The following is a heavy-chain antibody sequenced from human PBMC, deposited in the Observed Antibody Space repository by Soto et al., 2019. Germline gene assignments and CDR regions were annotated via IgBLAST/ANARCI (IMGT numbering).Heavy chain of an antibody. CDR1: GGTFSSYA. Sequence: ASVKVSCKASGGTFSSYAISWVRQAPGQGLEWMGGIIPIFGTANYAQKFQGRVTITADESTSTAYMELSSLRYVDTAVYYCARYSYGYYYGMDVWGQGTTVTVYS. J-gene: IGHJ6*02. CDR3: ARYSYGYYYGMDV. CDR2: IIPIFGTA. V-gene: IGHV1-69*13. D-gene: IGHD5-18*01.